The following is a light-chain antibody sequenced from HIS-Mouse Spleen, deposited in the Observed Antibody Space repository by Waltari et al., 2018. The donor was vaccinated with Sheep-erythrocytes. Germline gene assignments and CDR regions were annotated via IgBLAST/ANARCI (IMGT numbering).Light chain of an antibody. CDR2: LGS. V-gene: IGKV2-28*01. J-gene: IGKJ1*01. CDR1: QSLLHSNGYNY. CDR3: MQALQTPWT. Sequence: DIVMTHSPLSLPFTPGEPASISCRSSQSLLHSNGYNYLDWYLQKPGQSPQLLIYLGSNRASGVPDRFSGSGSGTDFTLKISRVEAEDVGVYYCMQALQTPWTFGQGTKVEIK.